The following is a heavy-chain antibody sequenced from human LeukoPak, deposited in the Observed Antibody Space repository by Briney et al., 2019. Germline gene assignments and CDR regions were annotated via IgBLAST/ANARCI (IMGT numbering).Heavy chain of an antibody. D-gene: IGHD3-10*01. V-gene: IGHV3-20*04. J-gene: IGHJ6*03. Sequence: GGSLRLSCAASGFTLDDYGMSWVRQAPGKGLEWVSGINWNGGSTGYADSGKGRFTISRDNAKNSLYMQMNSLRAEDTALYYCARGGGSRPGQYYYYYYYMDVWGKGTTVTVSS. CDR2: INWNGGST. CDR3: ARGGGSRPGQYYYYYYYMDV. CDR1: GFTLDDYG.